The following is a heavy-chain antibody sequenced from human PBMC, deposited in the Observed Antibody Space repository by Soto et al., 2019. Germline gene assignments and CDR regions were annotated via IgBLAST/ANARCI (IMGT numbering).Heavy chain of an antibody. CDR1: GFTFSSYW. D-gene: IGHD6-19*01. V-gene: IGHV3-74*01. J-gene: IGHJ4*02. CDR2: INSDGSST. CDR3: ARSGAVAGLHY. Sequence: EVQLVESGGGLVQPGGSLRVSCAASGFTFSSYWMHWVRQAPGKGLVWVSRINSDGSSTSYADSVKGRFTISRDNAKNTLYFQMNSLRAEDTAIYYCARSGAVAGLHYWGQGTLVTVSS.